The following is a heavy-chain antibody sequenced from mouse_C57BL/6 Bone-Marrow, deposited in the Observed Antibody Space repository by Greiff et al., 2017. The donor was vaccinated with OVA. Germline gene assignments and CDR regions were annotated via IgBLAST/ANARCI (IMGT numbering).Heavy chain of an antibody. CDR2: IYTSDSET. CDR1: GYTFTSYW. V-gene: IGHV1-61*01. Sequence: QVQLQQPGAELVRPGYSVKLSCKASGYTFTSYWMDWVKQRPGQGLEWIGNIYTSDSETHYTQKFKDKATLTVDKSTSTAYMQLSRLTSEDSAVYYSGRSCAWFAYWGQGTRATVSA. J-gene: IGHJ3*01. CDR3: GRSCAWFAY.